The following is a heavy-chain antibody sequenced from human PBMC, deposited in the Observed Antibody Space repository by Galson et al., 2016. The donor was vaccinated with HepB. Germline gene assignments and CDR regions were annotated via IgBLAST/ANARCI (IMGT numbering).Heavy chain of an antibody. Sequence: SLRLSCAASGFTFRSYVMNWVRQAPGKGLEWVSSTSSGSSYIYYADSVKGRLTISRDNAKNSLHLQMNSLRAEDTAAYYCARNRLGWSLLEAIDSWGQGTLVTVSS. CDR1: GFTFRSYV. D-gene: IGHD2-15*01. CDR3: ARNRLGWSLLEAIDS. V-gene: IGHV3-21*01. CDR2: TSSGSSYI. J-gene: IGHJ4*02.